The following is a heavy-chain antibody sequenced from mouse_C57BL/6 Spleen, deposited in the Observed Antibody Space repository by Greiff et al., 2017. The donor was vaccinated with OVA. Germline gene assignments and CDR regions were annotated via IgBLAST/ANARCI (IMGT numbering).Heavy chain of an antibody. CDR2: IYPRSGNT. Sequence: QQSGAELARPGASVKLSCKASGYTFTSYGISWVKQRTGQGLEWIGEIYPRSGNTYYNEKFKGKATLTADKSSSTAYMELRSLTSEDSAVYFCANYYGSSYPFAYWGQGTLVTVSA. D-gene: IGHD1-1*01. CDR3: ANYYGSSYPFAY. V-gene: IGHV1-81*01. J-gene: IGHJ3*01. CDR1: GYTFTSYG.